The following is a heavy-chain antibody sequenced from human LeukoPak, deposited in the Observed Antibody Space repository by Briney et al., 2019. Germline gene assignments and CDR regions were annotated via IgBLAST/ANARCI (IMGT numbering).Heavy chain of an antibody. CDR3: ARGLGGYYDSSGYYYDDAFDI. J-gene: IGHJ3*02. Sequence: SETLSLTCAVYGGSFSGYYWSWIRQPPGKGLEWIGEINHSGSTNSNPSLKSRVTISVDTSKNQFSLKLSSVTAADTAVYYCARGLGGYYDSSGYYYDDAFDIWGQGTMVTVSS. CDR2: INHSGST. V-gene: IGHV4-34*01. D-gene: IGHD3-22*01. CDR1: GGSFSGYY.